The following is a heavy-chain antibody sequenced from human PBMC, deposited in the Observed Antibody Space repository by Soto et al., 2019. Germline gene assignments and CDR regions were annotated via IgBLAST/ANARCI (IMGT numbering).Heavy chain of an antibody. Sequence: PGGSLRLSCAASGFTFSNAWMNWVRQAPGKGLEWVGRIKSKTDGGTTDYAAPVKGRFTISRDDSKNTLYLQMNSLKTEDTAVYYCSTDFSDDYFWGSYGEYGMDVWGQGTTVTVSS. CDR1: GFTFSNAW. CDR2: IKSKTDGGTT. J-gene: IGHJ6*02. V-gene: IGHV3-15*07. D-gene: IGHD3-16*01. CDR3: STDFSDDYFWGSYGEYGMDV.